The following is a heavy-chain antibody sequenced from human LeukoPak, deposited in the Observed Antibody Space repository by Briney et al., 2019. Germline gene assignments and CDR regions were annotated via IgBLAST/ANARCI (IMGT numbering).Heavy chain of an antibody. J-gene: IGHJ4*02. D-gene: IGHD6-25*01. CDR1: GGSISSGGYY. CDR3: ASLGVVAAAAPKPDY. CDR2: IYYSGST. Sequence: SQTLSLTCTVSGGSISSGGYYWSWICQHPGKGLEWIGYIYYSGSTYYNPSLKSRVTISVDTSKNQFSLKLSSVTAADTAVYYCASLGVVAAAAPKPDYWGQGTLVTVSS. V-gene: IGHV4-31*03.